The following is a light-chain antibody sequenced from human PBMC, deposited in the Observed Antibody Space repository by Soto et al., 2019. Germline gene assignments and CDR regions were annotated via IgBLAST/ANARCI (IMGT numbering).Light chain of an antibody. CDR3: QQYSSSAWT. Sequence: EIVLTQSPGTLSLSPGERATLSCRASQSVSSSYLAWYQQKPGQAPRLLSYGASSRATGIPDRFSGSGSGTDFSLTISRLEPEDCAVYYRQQYSSSAWTFGQGTKVEIK. CDR1: QSVSSSY. CDR2: GAS. V-gene: IGKV3-20*01. J-gene: IGKJ1*01.